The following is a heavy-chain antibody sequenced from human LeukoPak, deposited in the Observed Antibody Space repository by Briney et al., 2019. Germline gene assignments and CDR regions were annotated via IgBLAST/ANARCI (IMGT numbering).Heavy chain of an antibody. Sequence: ASVKVSCKASGYTFTGYYMHWVRQAPGQGLEWMGWISAYNGNTNYAQKLQGRVTMTTDTSTSTAYMELRSLRSDDTAVYYCARDVGQQWLDNWFDPWGQGTLVTVSS. CDR2: ISAYNGNT. CDR3: ARDVGQQWLDNWFDP. V-gene: IGHV1-18*04. CDR1: GYTFTGYY. J-gene: IGHJ5*02. D-gene: IGHD6-19*01.